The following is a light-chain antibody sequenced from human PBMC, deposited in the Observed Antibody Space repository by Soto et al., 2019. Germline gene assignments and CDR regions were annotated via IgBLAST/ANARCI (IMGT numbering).Light chain of an antibody. CDR1: QDISNY. J-gene: IGKJ4*01. Sequence: DIQMTQSPSSLSASVGDRVTITCQASQDISNYLNWYQQKPGKAPKLLIYDASSLETGVPSRINGSGSGTDFTFTISSLQPEDIATYFCQQYDNLPLTFGGGTKVDIK. CDR3: QQYDNLPLT. CDR2: DAS. V-gene: IGKV1-33*01.